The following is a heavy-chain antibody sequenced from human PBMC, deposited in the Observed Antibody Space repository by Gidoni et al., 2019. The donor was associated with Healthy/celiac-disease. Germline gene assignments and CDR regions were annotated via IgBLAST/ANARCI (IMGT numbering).Heavy chain of an antibody. CDR2: MNPNSGNT. Sequence: QVQLVQSGAEVKQPGASVKVSCKASGYTFTSYDINWVRQAPGLGLEWMGWMNPNSGNTGYAQKFQGRVTMTRNTSISTAYMELSSLRSEDTAVYYCARSARVWFGEPLDYGMDVWGQGTTVTVSS. D-gene: IGHD3-10*01. CDR3: ARSARVWFGEPLDYGMDV. J-gene: IGHJ6*02. CDR1: GYTFTSYD. V-gene: IGHV1-8*01.